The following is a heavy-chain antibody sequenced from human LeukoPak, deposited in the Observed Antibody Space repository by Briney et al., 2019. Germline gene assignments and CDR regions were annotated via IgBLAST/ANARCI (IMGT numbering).Heavy chain of an antibody. D-gene: IGHD6-19*01. CDR3: AKVRAPSGWFNSDY. CDR1: GFTFSNYV. V-gene: IGHV3-23*01. Sequence: GGSLRLSCAASGFTFSNYVMNWVRQAPGKGLEWVSGTSASGDSTYYADSVKGRFTISRDNSKNTLYLQMNSLRVEDTAAYYCAKVRAPSGWFNSDYWGQGTLVTVSS. CDR2: TSASGDST. J-gene: IGHJ4*02.